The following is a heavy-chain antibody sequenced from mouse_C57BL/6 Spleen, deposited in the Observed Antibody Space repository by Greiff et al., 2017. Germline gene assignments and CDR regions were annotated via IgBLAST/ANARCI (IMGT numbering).Heavy chain of an antibody. CDR3: ARARYAPYYAMDY. J-gene: IGHJ4*01. Sequence: EVMLVESGGGLVKPGGSLKLSCAASGFTFSSYAMSWVRQTPEKRLEWVATISDGGSYTYYPDNVKGRFTISRDNAKNNLYLQMSHLKSEDTAMYYCARARYAPYYAMDYWGQGTSVTVSS. D-gene: IGHD1-1*01. CDR1: GFTFSSYA. CDR2: ISDGGSYT. V-gene: IGHV5-4*03.